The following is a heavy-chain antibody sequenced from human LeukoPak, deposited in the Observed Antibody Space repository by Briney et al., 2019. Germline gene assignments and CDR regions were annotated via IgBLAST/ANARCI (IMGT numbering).Heavy chain of an antibody. D-gene: IGHD3-3*01. CDR2: IYHSGST. CDR1: GGSISSSNW. V-gene: IGHV4-4*02. J-gene: IGHJ6*02. Sequence: PSETLSLTCAVSGGSISSSNWWSWVRQPPGKGLEWIGEIYHSGSTNYNPFLKSRVTISVDKSKNQFSLKLSSVTAADTAVYYCARVRFLEWLLGYYYYGMDVWGQGTTVTVSS. CDR3: ARVRFLEWLLGYYYYGMDV.